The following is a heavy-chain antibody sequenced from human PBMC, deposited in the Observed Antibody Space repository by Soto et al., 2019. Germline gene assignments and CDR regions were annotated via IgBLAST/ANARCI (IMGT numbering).Heavy chain of an antibody. CDR1: GGAFSGYY. Sequence: SETLSLTCAVYGGAFSGYYWSWIRQPPGKGLEWIGEINHSGSTNYNPSLKSRVTISVDTSKNQFSLRMSTVTATDADVYDCARARWRHGEYHSDYSGQGTLVTVSS. J-gene: IGHJ4*02. CDR2: INHSGST. V-gene: IGHV4-34*01. D-gene: IGHD4-17*01. CDR3: ARARWRHGEYHSDY.